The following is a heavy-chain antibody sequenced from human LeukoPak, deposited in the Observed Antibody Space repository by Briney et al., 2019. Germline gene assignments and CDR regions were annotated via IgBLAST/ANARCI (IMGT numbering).Heavy chain of an antibody. J-gene: IGHJ6*02. D-gene: IGHD2-15*01. Sequence: GGSLRLSCAASGFTFSSYWMSWVRQAPGKGLEWVANIKQDGSEKYYVDSVKGRFTISRDNAKNSLYLQMNSLRAEDTAVYYCAREDIVVVVAATRYYYGMDVWGQGTTVTVSS. CDR1: GFTFSSYW. CDR2: IKQDGSEK. V-gene: IGHV3-7*01. CDR3: AREDIVVVVAATRYYYGMDV.